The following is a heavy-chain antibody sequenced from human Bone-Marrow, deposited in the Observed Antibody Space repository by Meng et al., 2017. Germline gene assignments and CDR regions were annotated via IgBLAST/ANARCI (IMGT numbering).Heavy chain of an antibody. CDR2: IYHTGRT. CDR1: GDSINSNYW. Sequence: QVQLQESGPGLVNPSENLSLTWPVSGDSINSNYWWNWVRQTPGKGLEWIGEIYHTGRTDYNPFLKSRVTISVDTSKNQFSLTLTSVTAADTAVYYCARHEFGLPTAAFDHWGQGTLVTVSS. V-gene: IGHV4-4*02. J-gene: IGHJ4*02. CDR3: ARHEFGLPTAAFDH. D-gene: IGHD2-2*01.